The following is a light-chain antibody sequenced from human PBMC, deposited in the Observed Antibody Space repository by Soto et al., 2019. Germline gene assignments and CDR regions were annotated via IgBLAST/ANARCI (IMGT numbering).Light chain of an antibody. CDR2: GAS. Sequence: EIVMTPSPATLSVSPGERATLSCRACQSVSSNLAWYQQKPVQAPRLLIYGASTRATGIPARFSGSGSGTEFTLTISSLQSEDFAVYYCQQYNTRNTFGQGTKLEIK. J-gene: IGKJ2*01. V-gene: IGKV3-15*01. CDR3: QQYNTRNT. CDR1: QSVSSN.